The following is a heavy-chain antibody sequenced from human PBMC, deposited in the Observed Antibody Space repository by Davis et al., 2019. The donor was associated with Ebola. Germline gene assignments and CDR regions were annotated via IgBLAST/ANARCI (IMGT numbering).Heavy chain of an antibody. J-gene: IGHJ5*01. V-gene: IGHV3-23*01. CDR2: ISGASLSL. CDR3: ARGRKVARMGSWFDS. CDR1: GFRFDSYT. Sequence: PGGSLRLSCAASGFRFDSYTMAWVRHAPGKGLEWVSSISGASLSLYYADSVKGRFTISRDNSKNTLYLQMSSLTSEDTAVYYCARGRKVARMGSWFDSWGQGTLVTVSS. D-gene: IGHD5-12*01.